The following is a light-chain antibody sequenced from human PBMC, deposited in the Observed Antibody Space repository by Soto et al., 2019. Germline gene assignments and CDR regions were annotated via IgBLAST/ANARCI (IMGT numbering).Light chain of an antibody. CDR1: QSLDSN. J-gene: IGKJ1*01. CDR3: QQYNNWPWT. Sequence: EIVMTQSPATLSVSPGERATLSCRASQSLDSNLAWYQQKPGQAPRLLIYGASTSATGIPARFSGSESGTEFTLTISSLQSEDFAVYYCQQYNNWPWTFGRGTKVEIK. V-gene: IGKV3-15*01. CDR2: GAS.